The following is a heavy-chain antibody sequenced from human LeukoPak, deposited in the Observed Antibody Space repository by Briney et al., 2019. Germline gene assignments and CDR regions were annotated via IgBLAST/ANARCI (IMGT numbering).Heavy chain of an antibody. V-gene: IGHV5-51*01. J-gene: IGHJ3*02. Sequence: GESLKISCKGSGYSFTSYWIGWVRQMPGKGLEWMGIIYPGDSDTRYSPSFQGQVTISADKSISTAYLQWSSLKASGTAMYYCASNSYSSSWSNDAFDIWGQGTMVTVSS. CDR1: GYSFTSYW. CDR3: ASNSYSSSWSNDAFDI. CDR2: IYPGDSDT. D-gene: IGHD6-13*01.